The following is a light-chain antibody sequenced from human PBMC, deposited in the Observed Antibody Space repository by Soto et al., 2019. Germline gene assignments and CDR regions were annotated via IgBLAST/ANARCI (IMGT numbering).Light chain of an antibody. Sequence: QSALTQPASMSGSPGQSITISCTGTSSDLGAYNYVSWYQQHPGKAPKLMIYEVINRPSGISNRFSGSKSANTASLTISGLQAEDEADYYCSSYTSSRTVVFGGGTKVTVL. V-gene: IGLV2-14*01. J-gene: IGLJ2*01. CDR1: SSDLGAYNY. CDR2: EVI. CDR3: SSYTSSRTVV.